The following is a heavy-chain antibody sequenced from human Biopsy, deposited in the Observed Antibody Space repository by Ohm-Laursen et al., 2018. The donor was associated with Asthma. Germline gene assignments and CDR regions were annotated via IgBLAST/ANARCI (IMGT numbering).Heavy chain of an antibody. CDR1: GFVFSQCG. CDR3: ARQSGQEYGDSIPFDT. Sequence: SLRLSCAAFGFVFSQCGMHWVRQGPGKGLEWVALVSSDGHNKYYEDSVKGRFTISRDNSRNRPYLQINSLTVEDSAVYFCARQSGQEYGDSIPFDTWGQGTKVAVSS. J-gene: IGHJ3*02. CDR2: VSSDGHNK. V-gene: IGHV3-30*03. D-gene: IGHD3-22*01.